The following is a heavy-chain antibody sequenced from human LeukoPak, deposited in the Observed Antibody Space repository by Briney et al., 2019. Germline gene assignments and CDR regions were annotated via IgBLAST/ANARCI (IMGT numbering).Heavy chain of an antibody. D-gene: IGHD4-11*01. CDR3: ARGDPSHYDYGNYAGV. CDR2: IIPILGIA. CDR1: GGTFSSYT. V-gene: IGHV1-69*02. Sequence: ASVKVSCKASGGTFSSYTISWVRQAPGQGLEWMGRIIPILGIANYAQKFQGRVTITADKSTSTAYMELSSLRSEDTAVYYCARGDPSHYDYGNYAGVWGQGTLVTVSS. J-gene: IGHJ4*02.